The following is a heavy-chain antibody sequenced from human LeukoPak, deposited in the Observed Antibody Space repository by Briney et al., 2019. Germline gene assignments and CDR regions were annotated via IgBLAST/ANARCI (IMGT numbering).Heavy chain of an antibody. V-gene: IGHV4-4*07. J-gene: IGHJ3*02. CDR1: GGSISSYY. CDR2: IYTSGST. CDR3: ARDWPQVITIFGVVIHDAFDI. Sequence: SQTLSLTCTVSGGSISSYYWSWIRQPAGKGLEWIGRIYTSGSTNYNPSLKSRVTMSVDTSKNQFSLKLSSVTAADTAVYYCARDWPQVITIFGVVIHDAFDIWGQGTMVTVSS. D-gene: IGHD3-3*01.